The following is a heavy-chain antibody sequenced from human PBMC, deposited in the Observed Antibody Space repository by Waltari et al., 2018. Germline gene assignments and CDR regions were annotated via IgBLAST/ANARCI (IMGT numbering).Heavy chain of an antibody. V-gene: IGHV4-34*01. CDR3: ARVVLLWFGGPYGMDV. CDR2: INHSGST. D-gene: IGHD3-10*01. J-gene: IGHJ6*02. CDR1: GGSFSGYY. Sequence: QVQLQPWAAGLFKPSETLSLTCAVYGGSFSGYYWSWIRQLPGTGLEWIGEINHSGSTNYNPSLKIRVTISVDTSKNQFSLKLSSVTAADTAVYYCARVVLLWFGGPYGMDVWGQGTTVTVSS.